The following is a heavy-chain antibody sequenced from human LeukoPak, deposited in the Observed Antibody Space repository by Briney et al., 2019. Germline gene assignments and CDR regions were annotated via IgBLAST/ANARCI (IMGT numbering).Heavy chain of an antibody. Sequence: TGGSLRLSCAASGFTFSSYAMSWVRQAPGKGLEWVSAISGSGGSTYYADSVKGRFTISRDNSKNTLYLQMNSLRAEDTAVYYCAKGHYDSSGYYNYFDYWGQGTLVTVSS. CDR2: ISGSGGST. CDR1: GFTFSSYA. J-gene: IGHJ4*02. D-gene: IGHD3-22*01. CDR3: AKGHYDSSGYYNYFDY. V-gene: IGHV3-23*01.